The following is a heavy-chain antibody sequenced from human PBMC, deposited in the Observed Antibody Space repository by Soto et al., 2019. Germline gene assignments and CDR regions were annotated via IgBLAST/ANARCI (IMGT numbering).Heavy chain of an antibody. V-gene: IGHV1-3*01. CDR3: ARDSGSYYDPFDY. J-gene: IGHJ4*02. Sequence: GASVKVSCKASGYTFTSYAMHWVRQAPGQRLEWMGWINAGIGNTKYSQKFQGRVTITRDTSASTAYMELSSLRSEDTAVYYCARDSGSYYDPFDYWGQGTLVTVSS. CDR1: GYTFTSYA. CDR2: INAGIGNT. D-gene: IGHD1-26*01.